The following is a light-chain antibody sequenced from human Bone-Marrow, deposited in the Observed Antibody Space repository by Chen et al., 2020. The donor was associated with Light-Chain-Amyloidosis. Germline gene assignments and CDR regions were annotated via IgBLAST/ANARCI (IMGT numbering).Light chain of an antibody. CDR2: DDS. V-gene: IGLV3-21*02. CDR3: QVWDRSSDRPV. J-gene: IGLJ3*02. CDR1: NIGSTS. Sequence: SYVPNQPSSVSVDPGQTATIACGGNNIGSTSVHWYQQTPGQAPLMVVYDDSDRPSGIPERLSGSNSGNTATLTISRVEAGDEADYYCQVWDRSSDRPVFGGGTKLTVL.